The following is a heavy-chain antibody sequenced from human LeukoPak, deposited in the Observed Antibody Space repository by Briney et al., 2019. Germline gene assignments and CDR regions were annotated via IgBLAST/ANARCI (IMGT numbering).Heavy chain of an antibody. CDR2: IYSGGST. J-gene: IGHJ4*02. Sequence: PGGSLRLSCAASGFTVSSNYMSWVRQAPGKGLEWVSVIYSGGSTYYADSVKGRFTISRHNSKNTLYLQMNSLRAGDTAVYYCARFTPSYYFDYWGQGTLVTVSS. CDR3: ARFTPSYYFDY. CDR1: GFTVSSNY. V-gene: IGHV3-53*04. D-gene: IGHD2-2*01.